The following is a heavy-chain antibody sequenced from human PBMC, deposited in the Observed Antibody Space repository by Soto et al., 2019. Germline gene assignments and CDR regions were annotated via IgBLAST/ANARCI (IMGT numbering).Heavy chain of an antibody. CDR2: ISAYKGNT. V-gene: IGHV1-18*01. CDR3: VRTKVQGCYYYNGMDV. CDR1: DYTFSNYG. J-gene: IGHJ6*02. Sequence: QVQLVQPGAEVKKPGASVKVSCKASDYTFSNYGISWVRQAPGQGLEWMGGISAYKGNTNYAQMLQGRATMTTDTSTSTAYMELRSLRSDDTAVYYCVRTKVQGCYYYNGMDVWGQGTTVTVSS. D-gene: IGHD2-8*01.